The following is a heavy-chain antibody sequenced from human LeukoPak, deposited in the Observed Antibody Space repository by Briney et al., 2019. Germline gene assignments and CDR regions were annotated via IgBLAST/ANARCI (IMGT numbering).Heavy chain of an antibody. D-gene: IGHD3-10*01. CDR1: GYTFTIYG. Sequence: AASVTVSFKASGYTFTIYGISWVRQAPGQGGEWMGWISAYNGNTNYSQKLQGRVTITTDTSTSTAYMELRSLRSDDTAVYYCARASHYYGSGSYYDLLSGWFDPWGQGTLVTVSS. J-gene: IGHJ5*02. CDR2: ISAYNGNT. CDR3: ARASHYYGSGSYYDLLSGWFDP. V-gene: IGHV1-18*04.